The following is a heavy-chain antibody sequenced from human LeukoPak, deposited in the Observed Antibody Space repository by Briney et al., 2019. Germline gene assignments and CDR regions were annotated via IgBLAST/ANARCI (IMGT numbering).Heavy chain of an antibody. Sequence: GGSLRLSCAASGFTFSSYGMNWIRQAPGKGLEWVSYISSSGSTIYYADSVKGRFTISRDNAKNSLYLQMNSLRAEDTAVYYCARGGEDIVVVPAASPFDYWGQGTLVTVSS. CDR3: ARGGEDIVVVPAASPFDY. D-gene: IGHD2-2*01. CDR2: ISSSGSTI. J-gene: IGHJ4*02. CDR1: GFTFSSYG. V-gene: IGHV3-48*04.